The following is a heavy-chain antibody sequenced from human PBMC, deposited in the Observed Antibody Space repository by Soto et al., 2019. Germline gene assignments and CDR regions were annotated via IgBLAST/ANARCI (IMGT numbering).Heavy chain of an antibody. CDR2: IWYDGSNK. CDR3: AREEVVPAAIERVLYYFDY. D-gene: IGHD2-2*02. CDR1: GFTFSSYG. Sequence: GGSLRLSCAASGFTFSSYGMHWVRQAPGKGLEWVAVIWYDGSNKYYADSVKGRFTISRDNSKNTLYLQMNSLRAEDTAVYYCAREEVVPAAIERVLYYFDYWGQGTLVTVSS. V-gene: IGHV3-33*08. J-gene: IGHJ4*02.